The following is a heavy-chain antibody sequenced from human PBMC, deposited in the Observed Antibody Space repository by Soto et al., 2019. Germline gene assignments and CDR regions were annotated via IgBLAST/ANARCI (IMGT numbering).Heavy chain of an antibody. CDR2: TSYDGSNK. CDR3: ARWGRTGGLDV. J-gene: IGHJ4*02. D-gene: IGHD3-16*01. CDR1: GFTFRSYV. Sequence: QVQLVESGGGVVQPGASLRLSCVGSGFTFRSYVIHWVRQAPGKGLEWVALTSYDGSNKYYDDSVKGRFTISRDNSRNTVDLHMDSLRLEETALYSCARWGRTGGLDVWGQGTLVSVSS. V-gene: IGHV3-30*19.